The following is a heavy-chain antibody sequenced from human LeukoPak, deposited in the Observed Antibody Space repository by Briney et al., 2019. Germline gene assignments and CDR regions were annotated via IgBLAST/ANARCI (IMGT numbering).Heavy chain of an antibody. V-gene: IGHV5-51*01. CDR2: IYPGDSDT. D-gene: IGHD2-2*01. J-gene: IGHJ1*01. Sequence: GESLKISCKGSGYTFTSYWIGWVRQMPGKGLEWMGIIYPGDSDTRYSPSFQGQVTISADKSISTAYLQWSSLKASDTAMYYCVRLQESYCSRSSCYLSWGQGTLVTVSS. CDR3: VRLQESYCSRSSCYLS. CDR1: GYTFTSYW.